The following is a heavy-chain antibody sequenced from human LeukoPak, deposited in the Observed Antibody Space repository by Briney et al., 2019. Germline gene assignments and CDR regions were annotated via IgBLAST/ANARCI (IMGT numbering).Heavy chain of an antibody. CDR3: ARHPSSWIDSMDV. J-gene: IGHJ6*02. CDR2: IYYSGST. Sequence: SETLSLTCTVSGGSISSSSYYWGWIRQPPGKGLEWIGSIYYSGSTYYNQSLKSRVTISVDTSKNQFSLKLSSVTAADTVVYYCARHPSSWIDSMDVWGQGTTVTVSS. D-gene: IGHD2-2*03. CDR1: GGSISSSSYY. V-gene: IGHV4-39*01.